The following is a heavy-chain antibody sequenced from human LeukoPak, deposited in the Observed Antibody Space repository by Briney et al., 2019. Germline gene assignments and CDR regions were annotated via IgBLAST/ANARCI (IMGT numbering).Heavy chain of an antibody. J-gene: IGHJ4*02. Sequence: GGSLRLSCAASGFTFNIYGMNWVRQAPGKGLEWVSSISSSSSYIYYADSVKGRFTISRDNAKNSLYLQMNSLRAEDTAVYYCARDINNFGEIDYWGQGTLVTVSS. D-gene: IGHD1-20*01. CDR1: GFTFNIYG. CDR2: ISSSSSYI. V-gene: IGHV3-21*01. CDR3: ARDINNFGEIDY.